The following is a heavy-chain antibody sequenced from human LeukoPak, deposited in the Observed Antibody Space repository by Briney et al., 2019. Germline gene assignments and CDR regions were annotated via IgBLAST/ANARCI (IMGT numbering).Heavy chain of an antibody. V-gene: IGHV4-4*07. D-gene: IGHD3-10*01. Sequence: SETLSLTCIVSGGSISSYFWSWIRQPAGKGLEWIGRISASGSNNYNPSLKSRVTLSVDTSKNQFSLRLSPVTAADTAVYYCARAEYYYGSGSYDLWGQGTLVTVSS. CDR1: GGSISSYF. CDR3: ARAEYYYGSGSYDL. CDR2: ISASGSN. J-gene: IGHJ5*02.